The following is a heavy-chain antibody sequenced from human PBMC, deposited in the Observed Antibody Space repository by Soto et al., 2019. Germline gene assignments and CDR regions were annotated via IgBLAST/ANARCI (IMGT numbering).Heavy chain of an antibody. Sequence: GGSLRLSCAASGFTFSSYGMHWVRQAPGKGLEWVAVISYDGSNKYYADSVKGRFTISRDNAKKSLFLQMNRLRVEDTAMYYCARGDYHDDSGPFSDAFDVWGQGTMVTVSS. CDR2: ISYDGSNK. CDR3: ARGDYHDDSGPFSDAFDV. V-gene: IGHV3-30*03. D-gene: IGHD3-22*01. CDR1: GFTFSSYG. J-gene: IGHJ3*01.